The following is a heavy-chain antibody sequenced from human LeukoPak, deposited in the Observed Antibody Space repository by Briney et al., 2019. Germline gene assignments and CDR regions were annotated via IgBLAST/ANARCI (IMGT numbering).Heavy chain of an antibody. CDR1: GFIFSSYE. CDR2: ISSSGSTK. D-gene: IGHD3-10*01. Sequence: GGSLRLSCAASGFIFSSYEMKWVRQAPGKGLEWVSDISSSGSTKSYADSVKGRFTISRDNAKNSLYLQMNSLRAEDTAVYYCADWGGRWGQGTLVTVSS. CDR3: ADWGGR. J-gene: IGHJ4*02. V-gene: IGHV3-48*03.